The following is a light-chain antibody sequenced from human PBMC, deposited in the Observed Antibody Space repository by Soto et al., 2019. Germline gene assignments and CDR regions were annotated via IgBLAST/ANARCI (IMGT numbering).Light chain of an antibody. J-gene: IGKJ1*01. CDR1: QSGSSSY. V-gene: IGKV3-20*01. CDR2: GAS. CDR3: QQYGSSTGT. Sequence: EIVLTQSPGTLSLSPGERATLSCRASQSGSSSYLAWYQQKPGQAPRLLIYGASSRATGIPDRFSGSGSGTGFTLTISRLEPEDFAVYYCQQYGSSTGTFGQGTKVEIK.